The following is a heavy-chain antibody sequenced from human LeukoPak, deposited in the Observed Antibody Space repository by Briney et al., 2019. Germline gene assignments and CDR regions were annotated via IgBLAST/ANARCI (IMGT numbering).Heavy chain of an antibody. CDR3: ATIMVRGLIITSRVDY. J-gene: IGHJ4*02. CDR2: ISNDGSNE. CDR1: GFTFSSYA. D-gene: IGHD3-10*01. Sequence: GGSLRLSCAASGFTFSSYAIHWVRQAPGKGPEWVAVISNDGSNEYYADSVKGRFTISRDNSKNTLYLQMNSLRAEDTAVYFCATIMVRGLIITSRVDYWGQGTLVTVSS. V-gene: IGHV3-30-3*01.